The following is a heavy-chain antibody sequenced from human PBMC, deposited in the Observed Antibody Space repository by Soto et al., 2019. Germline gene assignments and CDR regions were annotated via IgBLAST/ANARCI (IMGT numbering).Heavy chain of an antibody. CDR3: AKGLYDLWSGYPDYYYYGMDV. CDR2: ISYDGSNK. V-gene: IGHV3-30*18. D-gene: IGHD3-3*01. CDR1: GFTFSSYG. J-gene: IGHJ6*02. Sequence: GGSLRLSCAASGFTFSSYGMHWVRQAPGKGLEWVAVISYDGSNKYYADSVKGRFTISRDNSKNTLYLQMNSLRAEDTAVYYCAKGLYDLWSGYPDYYYYGMDVWGQGTTVTVSS.